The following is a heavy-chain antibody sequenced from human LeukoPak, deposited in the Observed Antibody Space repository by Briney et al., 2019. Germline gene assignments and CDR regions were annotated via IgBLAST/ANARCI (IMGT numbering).Heavy chain of an antibody. V-gene: IGHV3-74*01. CDR3: ARGPYYYDRSGFDY. D-gene: IGHD3-22*01. J-gene: IGHJ4*02. Sequence: GGSLRLSCAASGFTLSSYWMHWVRQAPAKGLVWVSRINSDGRSRNYADSVKGRLTISRDNAKNTLYLQMNSLRAEDTAVYYCARGPYYYDRSGFDYWGQGTLVTVSS. CDR1: GFTLSSYW. CDR2: INSDGRSR.